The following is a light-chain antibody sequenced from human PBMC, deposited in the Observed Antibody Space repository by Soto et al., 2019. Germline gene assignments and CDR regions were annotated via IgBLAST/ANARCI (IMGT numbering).Light chain of an antibody. CDR2: EVR. J-gene: IGLJ7*01. V-gene: IGLV2-23*02. CDR1: SSDVGSHNL. CDR3: CPFGGSGVV. Sequence: QSALTQPASVSGSPGQSITISCTGTSSDVGSHNLVSWYQQHPGQAPKLMIYEVRKRRLGVSTRFSASKSGNTASLTISGLQAEDETDYYCCPFGGSGVVFGGGTRLTVL.